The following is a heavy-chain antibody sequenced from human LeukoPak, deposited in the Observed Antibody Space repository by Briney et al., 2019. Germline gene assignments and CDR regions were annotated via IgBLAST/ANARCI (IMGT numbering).Heavy chain of an antibody. Sequence: GGSLRLSCTAPGSTFGSYAIHWIRQAPGKGLEWVALVWHDGSNKYYADSVKGRFTISRDNSKNTVYLQMNSLRAEDTAVYYCARELFGSGSCPDYWGQGTLVTVSS. J-gene: IGHJ4*02. CDR3: ARELFGSGSCPDY. D-gene: IGHD3-10*01. CDR1: GSTFGSYA. V-gene: IGHV3-33*01. CDR2: VWHDGSNK.